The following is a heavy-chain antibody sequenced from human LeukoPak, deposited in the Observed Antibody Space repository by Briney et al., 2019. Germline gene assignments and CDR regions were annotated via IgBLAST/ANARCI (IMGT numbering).Heavy chain of an antibody. CDR1: GYSFTSYW. CDR2: IYPGDSDT. V-gene: IGHV5-51*01. CDR3: ARLTGTQDAFDL. Sequence: GESLKISCRASGYSFTSYWIGWVRQMPGKGLECMGIIYPGDSDTTYSPSFQGQVTISADKSISTAYLQWSSLKASDTAMYYCARLTGTQDAFDLWGQGTMVTVSS. J-gene: IGHJ3*01. D-gene: IGHD1-1*01.